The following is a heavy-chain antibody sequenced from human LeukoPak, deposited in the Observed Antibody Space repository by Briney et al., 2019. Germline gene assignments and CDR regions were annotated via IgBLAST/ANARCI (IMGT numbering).Heavy chain of an antibody. CDR1: GFTFSSYG. J-gene: IGHJ4*02. D-gene: IGHD3-10*01. V-gene: IGHV3-33*01. Sequence: PGRSLRLSCAASGFTFSSYGMHWVRQAPGKGLEWVAVIWYDGSNKYYADSVKGRFTISRDNSKNTLYLQMNSLRAEDTAVYYCARVGATDYGSGSYRGGFDYWGQGTLVTVSS. CDR3: ARVGATDYGSGSYRGGFDY. CDR2: IWYDGSNK.